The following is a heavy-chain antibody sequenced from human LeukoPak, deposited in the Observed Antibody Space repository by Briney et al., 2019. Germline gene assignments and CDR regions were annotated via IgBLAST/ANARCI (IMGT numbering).Heavy chain of an antibody. CDR2: ISWNSGSI. D-gene: IGHD6-13*01. V-gene: IGHV3-9*01. CDR3: AKDSSSSWYREFDY. Sequence: GRSLRLSCAASGFTFDDYAMHWVRQGPGKGLEWVSGISWNSGSISYANSVKGRFTISRDNANKSLYLQRNSLRAEDTAFYYCAKDSSSSWYREFDYWGQGTLVTVSS. CDR1: GFTFDDYA. J-gene: IGHJ4*02.